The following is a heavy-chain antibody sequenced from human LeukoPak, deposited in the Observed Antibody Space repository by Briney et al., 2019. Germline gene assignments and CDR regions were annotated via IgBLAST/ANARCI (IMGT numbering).Heavy chain of an antibody. Sequence: SETLSLTCAVYGGSFSGYYWSWIRQPPGKGLEWIGSIYYSGSTYYNPSLKSRVTISVDTSKNQFSLKLSSVTAADTAVYYCARHYVAGSSWPTLFDYWGQGTLVTVSS. D-gene: IGHD6-13*01. CDR3: ARHYVAGSSWPTLFDY. CDR1: GGSFSGYY. V-gene: IGHV4-34*01. CDR2: IYYSGST. J-gene: IGHJ4*02.